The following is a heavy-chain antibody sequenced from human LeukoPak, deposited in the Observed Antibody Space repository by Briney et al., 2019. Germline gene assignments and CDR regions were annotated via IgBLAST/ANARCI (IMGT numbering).Heavy chain of an antibody. CDR3: AREEGIDGSGYYYVLGY. J-gene: IGHJ4*02. Sequence: QTGGSLRLSCAASGFTFSDFGMHWVRQAPGKGVDWVAVISYDGGAKYYADSVKGRFTISRDNSKNTLYLQINSLRAEDTAVYYCAREEGIDGSGYYYVLGYWGQGTLVTVSS. D-gene: IGHD3-22*01. V-gene: IGHV3-30*03. CDR1: GFTFSDFG. CDR2: ISYDGGAK.